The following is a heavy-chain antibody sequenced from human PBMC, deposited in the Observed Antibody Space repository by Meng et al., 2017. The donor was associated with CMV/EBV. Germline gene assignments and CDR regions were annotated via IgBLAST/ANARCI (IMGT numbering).Heavy chain of an antibody. CDR1: GGTFSSYT. CDR2: IIPILGIA. V-gene: IGHV1-69*02. CDR3: ARSSQWLLPNLDH. J-gene: IGHJ4*02. Sequence: SVKVSCKASGGTFSSYTISWVRQAPGQGLEWMGRIIPILGIANYAQKFQGRVTITADKSTSTAYMELSSLRSEDTAVYYCARSSQWLLPNLDHWGQGTLVTVSS. D-gene: IGHD6-19*01.